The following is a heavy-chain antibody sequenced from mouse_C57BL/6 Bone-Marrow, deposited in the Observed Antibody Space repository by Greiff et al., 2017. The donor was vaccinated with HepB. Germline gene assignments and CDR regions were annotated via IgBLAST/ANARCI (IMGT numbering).Heavy chain of an antibody. CDR2: IDPSDSYT. D-gene: IGHD4-1*01. V-gene: IGHV1-69*01. CDR1: GYTFTSYW. J-gene: IGHJ3*01. CDR3: ARLGAGTMAY. Sequence: VQLQQPGAELVMPGASVKLSCKASGYTFTSYWMHWVKQRPGQGLEWIGEIDPSDSYTNYNQKFKCKSTLTVDKSSSTAYMQLSSLTSEDSAVYYCARLGAGTMAYWGQGTLVTVSA.